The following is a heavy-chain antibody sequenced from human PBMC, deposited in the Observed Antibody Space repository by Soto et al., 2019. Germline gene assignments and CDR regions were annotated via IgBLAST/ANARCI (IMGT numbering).Heavy chain of an antibody. D-gene: IGHD6-19*01. CDR2: INHSGST. CDR3: ARHGSDSGWFFFDP. CDR1: GESFSGYY. J-gene: IGHJ5*02. Sequence: SEALSLTCAVYGESFSGYYLSWVRQPPGKGLEWIGEINHSGSTDYHPSLKSRVTISIDTSKNQFSLKMISVTAADTAVYYCARHGSDSGWFFFDPWSQGALVTVS. V-gene: IGHV4-34*01.